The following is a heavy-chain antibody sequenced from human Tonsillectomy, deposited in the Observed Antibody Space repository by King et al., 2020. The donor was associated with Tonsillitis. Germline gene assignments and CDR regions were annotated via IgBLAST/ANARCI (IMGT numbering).Heavy chain of an antibody. V-gene: IGHV4-39*01. Sequence: QLQESGPGLVKPSETLSLTCTVSGGSISSSSYYWGWIRQPPGKGLEWIGSIYYSGSTYYNPSLKSRVTISVDTSKNQFSLKLSSVTAADTAVYYWARLDERPDTAIVLFDYWGQGTLVTVSS. D-gene: IGHD5-18*01. CDR1: GGSISSSSYY. CDR2: IYYSGST. J-gene: IGHJ4*02. CDR3: ARLDERPDTAIVLFDY.